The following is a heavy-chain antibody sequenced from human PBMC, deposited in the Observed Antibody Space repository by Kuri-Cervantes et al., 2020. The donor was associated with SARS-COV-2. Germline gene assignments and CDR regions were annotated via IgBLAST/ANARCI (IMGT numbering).Heavy chain of an antibody. J-gene: IGHJ4*02. CDR3: ARESRYVYGEFDF. V-gene: IGHV3-21*04. CDR1: GFTFSSYS. CDR2: ISSSTSYI. D-gene: IGHD5-18*01. Sequence: GESLKISCAASGFTFSSYSINWVRQAPGKGLEWVSSISSSTSYIYYEDSVKGRFTISRDNAKNPLYLQMNSLRAEDTAVYYCARESRYVYGEFDFWGQGTLVTVSS.